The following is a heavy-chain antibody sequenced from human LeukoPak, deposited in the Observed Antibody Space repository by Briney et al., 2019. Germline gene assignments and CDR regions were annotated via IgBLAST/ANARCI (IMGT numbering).Heavy chain of an antibody. CDR1: GGTFSRYA. Sequence: SVKVSCKASGGTFSRYAISWVRQAPGQGLEWMGRIIPIFGTANYAQKFQGRVTITTDESTSTAYMELSSLRSEGTAVYYCARGRLKQYYFDYWGQGTLVTVSS. CDR3: ARGRLKQYYFDY. D-gene: IGHD4-11*01. V-gene: IGHV1-69*05. CDR2: IIPIFGTA. J-gene: IGHJ4*02.